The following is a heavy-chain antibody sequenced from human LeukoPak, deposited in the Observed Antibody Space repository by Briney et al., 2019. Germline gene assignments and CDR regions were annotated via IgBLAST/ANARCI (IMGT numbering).Heavy chain of an antibody. CDR2: IYSGGST. CDR1: GFTVSSNY. Sequence: PGRSLRLSCAASGFTVSSNYMSWVRQAPGKGLEWVSVIYSGGSTYYADSVKGRFTISRDNSKNTLYLQMNSLRAEDTAVYYCARDRANVDTAMAWGQGTLVTVSS. J-gene: IGHJ4*02. CDR3: ARDRANVDTAMA. D-gene: IGHD5-18*01. V-gene: IGHV3-53*01.